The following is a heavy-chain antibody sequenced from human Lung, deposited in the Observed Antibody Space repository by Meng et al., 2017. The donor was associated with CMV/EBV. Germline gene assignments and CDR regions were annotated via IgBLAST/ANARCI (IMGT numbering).Heavy chain of an antibody. D-gene: IGHD2-2*01. J-gene: IGHJ6*01. CDR1: GGSISSYY. V-gene: IGHV4-59*01. CDR3: ARDLGYCSSTSCYYYYGMDV. CDR2: IYYSGST. Sequence: GSLRLXCTVSGGSISSYYWSWIRQPPGKGLEWIGYIYYSGSTNYNPSLKSRVTISVDTSKNQFSLKLSSVTAADTAVYYCARDLGYCSSTSCYYYYGMDVWGQGNXVTGSS.